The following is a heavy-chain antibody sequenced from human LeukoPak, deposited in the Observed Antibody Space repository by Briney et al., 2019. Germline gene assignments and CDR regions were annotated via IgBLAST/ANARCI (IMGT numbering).Heavy chain of an antibody. CDR3: ARDRVTMVRGVPSGMDV. Sequence: PSETLSLTCTVSGGSISSYCWSWIRQPPGKGLEWVGYIYYSGNTNYNPSLKSRVTILVDTSKNQFSLKLSSVTAADTAVYYCARDRVTMVRGVPSGMDVWGKGTTVTVSS. V-gene: IGHV4-59*01. D-gene: IGHD3-10*01. J-gene: IGHJ6*04. CDR2: IYYSGNT. CDR1: GGSISSYC.